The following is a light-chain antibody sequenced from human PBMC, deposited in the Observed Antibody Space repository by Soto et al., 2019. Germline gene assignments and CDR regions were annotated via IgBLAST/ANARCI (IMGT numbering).Light chain of an antibody. CDR1: QSVSSY. CDR2: TTS. V-gene: IGKV3-20*01. J-gene: IGKJ3*01. CDR3: QQCGGSPLFS. Sequence: EIVLTQSPATLSLSPGERATLSCRASQSVSSYLAWYQQKPGQPPRLLIHTTSIRATDIPDRFSGSGSGTDFTLTISRLEPEDFAVYYCQQCGGSPLFSFGPGTKVDIK.